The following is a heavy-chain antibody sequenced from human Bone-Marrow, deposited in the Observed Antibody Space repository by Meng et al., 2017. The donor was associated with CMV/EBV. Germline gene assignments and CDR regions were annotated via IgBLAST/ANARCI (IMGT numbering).Heavy chain of an antibody. Sequence: SVKVSCKASGGTFSSYAISWVRQAPGQGLEWMGGIIPILGIANYAQKFQGRVTITADKSTSTAYMELSSLRSEDTAVYYCARDTSPTREDVLRFLESPRGWFDPWGQGILVTVSS. V-gene: IGHV1-69*10. D-gene: IGHD3-3*01. J-gene: IGHJ5*02. CDR2: IIPILGIA. CDR3: ARDTSPTREDVLRFLESPRGWFDP. CDR1: GGTFSSYA.